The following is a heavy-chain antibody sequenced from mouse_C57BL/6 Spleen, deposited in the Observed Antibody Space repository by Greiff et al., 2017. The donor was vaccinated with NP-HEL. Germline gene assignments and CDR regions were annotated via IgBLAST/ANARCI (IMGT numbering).Heavy chain of an antibody. CDR2: IHPSDSET. J-gene: IGHJ3*01. D-gene: IGHD2-4*01. V-gene: IGHV1-61*01. Sequence: QVQLQQPGAELVRPGSSVKLSCKASGYTFTSYWMDWVKQRPGQGLEWIGNIHPSDSETHYNQKFKDKATLTVDKSSSTAYMQLSSLTSEDSAVYYCARLITSFAYWGQGTLVTVSA. CDR3: ARLITSFAY. CDR1: GYTFTSYW.